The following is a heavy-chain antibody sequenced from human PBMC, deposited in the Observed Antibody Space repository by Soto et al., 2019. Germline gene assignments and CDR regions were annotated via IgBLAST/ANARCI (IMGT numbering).Heavy chain of an antibody. V-gene: IGHV4-39*01. Sequence: QLQLQESGPGLVKPSETLSLTCTVSGGSISSSSYYWGWIRQPPGKGLEWIGSIYYSGSTYYNPSLKSRVTLSVDTSKNQFSLKLSSVTAADTALYYCARRGVVVVAATRVRNNWFDPWGQGTLVTVSS. D-gene: IGHD2-15*01. CDR3: ARRGVVVVAATRVRNNWFDP. CDR1: GGSISSSSYY. CDR2: IYYSGST. J-gene: IGHJ5*02.